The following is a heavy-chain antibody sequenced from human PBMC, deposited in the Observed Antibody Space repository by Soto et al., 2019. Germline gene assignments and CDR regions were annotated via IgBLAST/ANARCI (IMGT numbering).Heavy chain of an antibody. Sequence: ASVKVSCKASGGTFSSYAISWVRQAPGQGLEWMGGIIPILGIANYAQKFQGRVTITADKSTSTAYMELSSLRSEDTAVYYCAGSGGGYCSSTSCQTFDYWGQGTLVTVSS. J-gene: IGHJ4*02. CDR2: IIPILGIA. D-gene: IGHD2-2*01. V-gene: IGHV1-69*10. CDR3: AGSGGGYCSSTSCQTFDY. CDR1: GGTFSSYA.